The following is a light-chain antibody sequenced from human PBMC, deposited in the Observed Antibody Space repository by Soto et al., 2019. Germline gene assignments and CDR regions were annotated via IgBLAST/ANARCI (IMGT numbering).Light chain of an antibody. CDR1: QSVKSAY. CDR2: DAS. J-gene: IGKJ1*01. V-gene: IGKV3-20*01. Sequence: EIVLTQSPGALSLSLGERATLSCRASQSVKSAYLAWYQLKPGQAPRLLIYDASTRATGIPDRFSGSGSGTDFTLIINRLEPEDFAVYSCQQYASSPKTFCQGTKV. CDR3: QQYASSPKT.